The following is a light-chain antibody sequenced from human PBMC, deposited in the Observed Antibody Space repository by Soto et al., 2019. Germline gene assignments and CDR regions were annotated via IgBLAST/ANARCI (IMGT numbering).Light chain of an antibody. CDR2: AAS. CDR1: QSINSY. CDR3: QHSYSTPFT. Sequence: DIQMTQSPSSLSASVGDRVTITCRASQSINSYLNWYQQRPGKAPKVLIYAASSLQSGVPSRFSGSGSGPDFTLTISSLQPEDFATYYCQHSYSTPFTFGPGTKVDIK. J-gene: IGKJ3*01. V-gene: IGKV1-39*01.